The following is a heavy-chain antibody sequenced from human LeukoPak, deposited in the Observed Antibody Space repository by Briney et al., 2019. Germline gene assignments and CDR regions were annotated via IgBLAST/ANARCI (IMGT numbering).Heavy chain of an antibody. CDR1: GFNFDDYG. D-gene: IGHD3-10*01. J-gene: IGHJ4*02. Sequence: PGGSLRLSCAVSGFNFDDYGMSWVRQVPGKGLEWVGRIKSKTDGGTTDYAAPVKGRFTISRDDSRNTLSLQMNSLKTEDTAVYYCTTITMIREHEDYWGQGTLVTVSS. CDR2: IKSKTDGGTT. CDR3: TTITMIREHEDY. V-gene: IGHV3-15*01.